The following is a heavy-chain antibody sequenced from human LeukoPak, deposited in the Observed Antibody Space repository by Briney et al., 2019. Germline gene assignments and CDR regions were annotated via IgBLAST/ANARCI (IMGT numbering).Heavy chain of an antibody. CDR3: ARGLPAAAGNFYYMDV. D-gene: IGHD6-13*01. Sequence: SETLSLTCAVYGGSFSGYYWSGIRQPPGKGLEGIGEINHSGSTNYNPSLKSRVTISVDTSKNQFSLKLSSVTAADTAVYYCARGLPAAAGNFYYMDVWGKGTTVTVSS. CDR2: INHSGST. J-gene: IGHJ6*03. CDR1: GGSFSGYY. V-gene: IGHV4-34*01.